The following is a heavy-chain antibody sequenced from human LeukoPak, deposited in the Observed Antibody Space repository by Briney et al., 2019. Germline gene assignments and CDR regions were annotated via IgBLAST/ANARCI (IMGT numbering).Heavy chain of an antibody. D-gene: IGHD3-22*01. J-gene: IGHJ3*02. CDR3: AKGAYYYDRSAFDM. Sequence: GGSLRLSCAASGFTLSSNAMSWVRQAPGKGPEWVSSISGSSGSTYYGDSVKGRFIISRDNSKNTLYVQMNSLRAEDTAVYYCAKGAYYYDRSAFDMWGQGTMVTVSS. V-gene: IGHV3-23*01. CDR2: ISGSSGST. CDR1: GFTLSSNA.